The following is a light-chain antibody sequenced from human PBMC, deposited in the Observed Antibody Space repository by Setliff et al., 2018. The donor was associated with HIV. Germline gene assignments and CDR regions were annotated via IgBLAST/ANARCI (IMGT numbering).Light chain of an antibody. Sequence: QSVLTQPASVSGSPGQSITISCTGTSSDVGGYNYVSRYQQHPGKAPKLMIYEVSNRPSGVSNRFSGSKSGNTTSLTISGLQAEDEADYYCSSYTSSSTLNYVFGTGTKGTVL. CDR3: SSYTSSSTLNYV. J-gene: IGLJ1*01. CDR1: SSDVGGYNY. CDR2: EVS. V-gene: IGLV2-14*01.